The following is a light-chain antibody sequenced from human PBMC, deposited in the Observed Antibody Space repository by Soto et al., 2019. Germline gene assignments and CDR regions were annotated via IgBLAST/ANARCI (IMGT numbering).Light chain of an antibody. CDR1: QSVSSY. J-gene: IGKJ5*01. CDR3: QQYNKWPLIT. Sequence: EIVMTQSPATLSVSPGERATLSCRASQSVSSYLAWYQQKPGQAPRLLIFDASTRATGIPARFSGSGSGTEFTLTISGLQSEDFAIYYCQQYNKWPLITFGQGTRLEI. V-gene: IGKV3-15*01. CDR2: DAS.